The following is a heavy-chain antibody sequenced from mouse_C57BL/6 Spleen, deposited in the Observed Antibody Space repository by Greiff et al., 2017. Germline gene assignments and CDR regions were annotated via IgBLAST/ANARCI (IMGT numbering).Heavy chain of an antibody. V-gene: IGHV2-9-1*01. Sequence: QVQLKESGPGLVAPSQSLSITFTVSGFSLTSYAISWVRQPPGKGLEWLGVIWTGGGTNYNSALKSRLSISKDKSKNQVFLEMNSLQTEDTARYYCARNFDYEHFDYWGQGTTLTVSS. D-gene: IGHD2-4*01. CDR1: GFSLTSYA. J-gene: IGHJ2*01. CDR3: ARNFDYEHFDY. CDR2: IWTGGGT.